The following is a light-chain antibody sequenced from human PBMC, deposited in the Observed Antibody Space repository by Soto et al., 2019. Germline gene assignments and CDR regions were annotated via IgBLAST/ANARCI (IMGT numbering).Light chain of an antibody. CDR3: PQYNHLPRT. Sequence: IVTPQPPATLSLSSGKKSTLSFRFSQSFISNLACYQHKPGHAPCLLIYGASTRANGIPARFSGSGFGTEFTLNLSRLQFEDFAVYHRPQYNHLPRTVGHGTQVDIK. CDR1: QSFISN. CDR2: GAS. V-gene: IGKV3-15*01. J-gene: IGKJ1*01.